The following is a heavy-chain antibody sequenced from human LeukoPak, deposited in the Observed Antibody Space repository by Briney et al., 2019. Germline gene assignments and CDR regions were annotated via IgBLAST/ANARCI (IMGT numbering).Heavy chain of an antibody. J-gene: IGHJ4*02. CDR3: SRSGIAVAGTGLDY. D-gene: IGHD6-19*01. V-gene: IGHV4-61*02. CDR2: IYTSGST. CDR1: GGSISSGSYY. Sequence: SQTLSLTCTVSGGSISSGSYYWSWVRQPAGKGLEWIGRIYTSGSTNYNPSLKSRVTISVDKSKNQFSLKLSSVTAADTAVYYCSRSGIAVAGTGLDYWGQGTLVTVSS.